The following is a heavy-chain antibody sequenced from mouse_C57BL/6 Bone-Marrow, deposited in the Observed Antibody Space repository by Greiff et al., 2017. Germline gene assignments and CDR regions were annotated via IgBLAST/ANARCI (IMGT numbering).Heavy chain of an antibody. J-gene: IGHJ3*01. V-gene: IGHV1-69*01. D-gene: IGHD4-1*01. CDR2: IDPSDSYT. CDR3: ASGDWDWFAY. CDR1: GYTFTSYW. Sequence: QVQLQQPGAELVMPGASVKLSCKASGYTFTSYWMHWVKQRPGQGLEWIGEIDPSDSYTNYNQKFKGKSTLTVDKSSSTAYMQLSSLTSEDSAVYYCASGDWDWFAYWGQGTLVTVSA.